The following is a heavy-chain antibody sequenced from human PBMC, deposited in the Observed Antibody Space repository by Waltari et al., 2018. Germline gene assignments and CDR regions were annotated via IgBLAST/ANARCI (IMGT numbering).Heavy chain of an antibody. CDR2: ISSSGTII. V-gene: IGHV3-48*03. CDR1: GIAFSKCG. Sequence: VHLVESGGGVVHPGGSLRLSCAASGIAFSKCGMHWVRQTPAKGLEWVSYISSSGTIIYYADSVRGRFTISRDTANNSLYLQMNNLRADDTGVYYCARQFAYWGQGALVTVSS. J-gene: IGHJ4*02. CDR3: ARQFAY.